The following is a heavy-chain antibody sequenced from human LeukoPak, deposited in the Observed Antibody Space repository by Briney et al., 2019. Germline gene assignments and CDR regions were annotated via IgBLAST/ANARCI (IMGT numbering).Heavy chain of an antibody. J-gene: IGHJ3*01. V-gene: IGHV2-70*04. D-gene: IGHD4-23*01. CDR1: GFSIGSSGLR. Sequence: QTLSLTCTFSGFSIGSSGLRVSWLRQPPGKGPEWLARIDCGGDKFYSTFLKTRLTISKDTTKTRAVLTITHMDPMDTATYYCARSGVVTPRAFDVWGQGTIVTVSS. CDR2: IDCGGDK. CDR3: ARSGVVTPRAFDV.